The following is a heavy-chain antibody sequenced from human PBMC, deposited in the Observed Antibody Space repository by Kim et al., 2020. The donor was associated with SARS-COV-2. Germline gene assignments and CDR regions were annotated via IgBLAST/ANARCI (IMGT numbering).Heavy chain of an antibody. CDR1: GYTFTSYA. Sequence: ASVKVSCKASGYTFTSYAMNWVRQAPGQGLEWMGWINTNTGNPTYAQGFTGRFVFSLDTSVSTAYLQISSLKAEDTAVYYCARDLRYSGYDLVDPWGQGTLVTVSS. CDR3: ARDLRYSGYDLVDP. CDR2: INTNTGNP. D-gene: IGHD5-12*01. V-gene: IGHV7-4-1*02. J-gene: IGHJ5*02.